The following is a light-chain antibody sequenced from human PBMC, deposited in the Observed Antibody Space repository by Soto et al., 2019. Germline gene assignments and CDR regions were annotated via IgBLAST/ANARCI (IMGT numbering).Light chain of an antibody. CDR2: SAS. V-gene: IGKV1-39*01. J-gene: IGKJ1*01. CDR3: QHGYVAPYS. Sequence: DIQMTQSPSYMAASICDTVTITCRASQDINVYLNWYQQKPGEVPKLLIYSASTLHSGVPSRFTGSGSETDFTLTIRSLQPEDFATYYCQHGYVAPYSFGQGTKVDIK. CDR1: QDINVY.